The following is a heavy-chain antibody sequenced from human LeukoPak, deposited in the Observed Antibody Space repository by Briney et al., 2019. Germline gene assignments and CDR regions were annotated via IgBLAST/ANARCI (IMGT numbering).Heavy chain of an antibody. CDR3: ARYDFWSGYSRDGWFDP. J-gene: IGHJ5*02. CDR1: GFTFSDYY. CDR2: ISSSGNTI. D-gene: IGHD3-3*01. Sequence: GGSLRLSCAASGFTFSDYYITWIRQAPGKGLEWISYISSSGNTINYADSVKGRFTISRDNAKNSLYLQMNSLRAEDTAVYYCARYDFWSGYSRDGWFDPWGQGTLVTVSS. V-gene: IGHV3-11*04.